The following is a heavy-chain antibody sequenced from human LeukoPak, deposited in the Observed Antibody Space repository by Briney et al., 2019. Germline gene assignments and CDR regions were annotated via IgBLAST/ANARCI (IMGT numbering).Heavy chain of an antibody. V-gene: IGHV3-53*01. Sequence: GGSLRLSCAASGFTVSSNYMSWVRQAPGKGLEWVSVIYSGGSTYYADSVKGRFTISRDNSKNTLYLQMNSLRAEDTAVYYCASGGFYYDSSGYTPPRSFDYWGQGTLVTVSS. CDR1: GFTVSSNY. D-gene: IGHD3-22*01. CDR2: IYSGGST. CDR3: ASGGFYYDSSGYTPPRSFDY. J-gene: IGHJ4*02.